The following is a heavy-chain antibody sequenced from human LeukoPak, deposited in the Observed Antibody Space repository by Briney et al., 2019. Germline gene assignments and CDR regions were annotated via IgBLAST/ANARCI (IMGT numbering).Heavy chain of an antibody. CDR3: ARGSHYDFWSGNYFDY. CDR2: IYYSGST. CDR1: GGSISNY. Sequence: PLETLSLTCIVSGGSISNYWSWIRRPPGKGLEWIGYIYYSGSTNYNPSLKSRVTISVDTSKNQFSLKLSSVTAADTAVYYCARGSHYDFWSGNYFDYWGQGTLVTVSS. J-gene: IGHJ4*02. D-gene: IGHD3-3*01. V-gene: IGHV4-59*01.